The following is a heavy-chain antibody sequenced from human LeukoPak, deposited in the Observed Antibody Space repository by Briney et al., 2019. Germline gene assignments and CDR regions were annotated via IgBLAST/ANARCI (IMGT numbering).Heavy chain of an antibody. D-gene: IGHD4-11*01. CDR1: GGSISSGGYY. V-gene: IGHV4-31*03. CDR3: ARIESPTVNTYFDY. CDR2: IYYSGST. J-gene: IGHJ4*02. Sequence: SQTLSLTCTVSGGSISSGGYYWSWIRQHPGKGLEWIGYIYYSGSTYYNPSLKSRVSISVDTSNNQFSLKLSSGTAADTAVYYCARIESPTVNTYFDYWGQGTMVTVSS.